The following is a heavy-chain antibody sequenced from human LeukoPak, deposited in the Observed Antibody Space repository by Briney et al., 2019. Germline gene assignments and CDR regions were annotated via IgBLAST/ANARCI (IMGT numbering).Heavy chain of an antibody. CDR2: IYWNEDK. CDR1: GFSLSTSGGG. J-gene: IGHJ4*02. Sequence: ESGPTLVKPTQTLTLTCTFSGFSLSTSGGGVGWIRQPPGKALEWLSLIYWNEDKRYSPSLKSRLTITKDTSKNQVVLTMTNMDPVDTATYYCAHRHSSSYLDYWGQGTLVTVSS. CDR3: AHRHSSSYLDY. D-gene: IGHD6-6*01. V-gene: IGHV2-5*01.